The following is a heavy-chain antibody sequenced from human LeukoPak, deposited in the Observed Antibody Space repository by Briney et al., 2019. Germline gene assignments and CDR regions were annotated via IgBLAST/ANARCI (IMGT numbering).Heavy chain of an antibody. CDR2: INAGNGNT. CDR3: ARVGDSSGYYSYYYYYYYMDV. D-gene: IGHD3-22*01. V-gene: IGHV1-3*03. Sequence: ASVKVSCKASGYTFTSYAMHWVRQAPGQRLEWMGWINAGNGNTKYSQEFQGRVTITRDTSASTAYMELSSLRSEDTAVYYCARVGDSSGYYSYYYYYYYMDVWGKGTTVTVSS. CDR1: GYTFTSYA. J-gene: IGHJ6*03.